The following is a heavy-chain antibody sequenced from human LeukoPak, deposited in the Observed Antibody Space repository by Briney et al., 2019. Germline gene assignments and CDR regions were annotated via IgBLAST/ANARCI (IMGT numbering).Heavy chain of an antibody. D-gene: IGHD3-22*01. J-gene: IGHJ4*02. CDR1: GYTLTELS. CDR2: FDPEDGET. V-gene: IGHV1-24*01. Sequence: ASVKVSCKVSGYTLTELSMHWVRQAPGEGLEWMGGFDPEDGETIYAQKFQGRVTMTEDTSTDTAYMELGSLRSEDTAVYYCATDSQYYYDSSGYCLDYWGQGTLVTVSS. CDR3: ATDSQYYYDSSGYCLDY.